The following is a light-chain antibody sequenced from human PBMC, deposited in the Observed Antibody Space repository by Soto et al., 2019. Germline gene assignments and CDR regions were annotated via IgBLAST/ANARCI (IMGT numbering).Light chain of an antibody. V-gene: IGKV1-9*01. CDR3: QQRKTYPLT. J-gene: IGKJ5*01. CDR1: QDINTY. CDR2: AAS. Sequence: DIPLTQSPSFLSASVGDRVTITCRASQDINTYLAWYQQKPGKAPKLLIFAASTLQNGVPSRFSGSGSGTEFTVTITSLQPEDFATYYCQQRKTYPLTFGQGTRLEIK.